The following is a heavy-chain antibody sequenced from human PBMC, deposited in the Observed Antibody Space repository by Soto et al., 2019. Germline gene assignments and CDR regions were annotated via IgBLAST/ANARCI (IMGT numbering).Heavy chain of an antibody. CDR3: ARDLYYDSSGYYPGP. Sequence: ASLKVSCKASGYTFTSYGISWVRQAPGQGLEWMGWISAYNGNTNYAQKLQGRVTMTTDTSTSTAYMELRSLRSDDTAVYYCARDLYYDSSGYYPGPWGQGTLVTVS. V-gene: IGHV1-18*01. D-gene: IGHD3-22*01. CDR1: GYTFTSYG. J-gene: IGHJ5*02. CDR2: ISAYNGNT.